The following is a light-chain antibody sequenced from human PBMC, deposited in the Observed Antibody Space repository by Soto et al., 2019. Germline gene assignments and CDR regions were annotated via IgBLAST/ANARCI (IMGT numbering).Light chain of an antibody. Sequence: QSVLTQPAXVSGSPGQSITISCTGTSSDVGSYNLVSWYQQHPGKAPKLMIYEGSKRPSGVSNRFSGSKSGNTASLTISGLQAEDVADYYCCSYAGSSTYVFGTGTKVTVL. CDR2: EGS. CDR3: CSYAGSSTYV. CDR1: SSDVGSYNL. J-gene: IGLJ1*01. V-gene: IGLV2-23*01.